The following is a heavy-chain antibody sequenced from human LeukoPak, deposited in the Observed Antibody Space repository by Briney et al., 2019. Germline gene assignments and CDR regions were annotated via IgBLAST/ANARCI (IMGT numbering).Heavy chain of an antibody. D-gene: IGHD3-16*01. V-gene: IGHV3-21*01. CDR2: ISSSSSYI. J-gene: IGHJ4*02. CDR1: GFTFSSYS. Sequence: GGSLRLSCAASGFTFSSYSMNWVRQAPGKGLEWVSSISSSSSYIYYADSVKGRFTISRDNAKNSLHLQMNSLRAEDTAVYYCARGMDLAEGLVDYWGQGTLVTVSS. CDR3: ARGMDLAEGLVDY.